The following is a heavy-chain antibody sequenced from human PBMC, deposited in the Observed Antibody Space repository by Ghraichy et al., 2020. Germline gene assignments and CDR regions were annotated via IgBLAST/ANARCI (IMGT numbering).Heavy chain of an antibody. V-gene: IGHV4-59*12. CDR2: IYYSGNT. CDR1: GGSISSYY. D-gene: IGHD2-15*01. CDR3: VREGCSRGSCYPVY. Sequence: SETLSLTCTVSGGSISSYYWSWIRQPPGKGLEWIGYIYYSGNTNYNPSLKSRVTISVDTSKNQFSLKLTSVTAADTAVYYCVREGCSRGSCYPVYWGQGTLVTVSS. J-gene: IGHJ4*02.